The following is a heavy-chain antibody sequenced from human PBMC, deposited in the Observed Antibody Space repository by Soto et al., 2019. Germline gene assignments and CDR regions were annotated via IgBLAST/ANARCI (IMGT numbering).Heavy chain of an antibody. V-gene: IGHV4-31*03. D-gene: IGHD2-15*01. CDR1: GDSLTICGYY. J-gene: IGHJ5*02. CDR2: IYYTGKT. CDR3: ARDGSSTANWIDP. Sequence: ILSLTCSVSGDSLTICGYYWTWNRQHPGKGLECVGYIYYTGKTYYNPSLESRLTMSVDTSKNQFSLKLSSVTAAETGVYYCARDGSSTANWIDPWGQGTPVTVSS.